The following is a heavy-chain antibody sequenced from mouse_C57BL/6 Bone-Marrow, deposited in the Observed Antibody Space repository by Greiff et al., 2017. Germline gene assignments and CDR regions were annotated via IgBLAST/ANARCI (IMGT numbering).Heavy chain of an antibody. CDR2: IYPRDGST. CDR3: ATYYAMDD. V-gene: IGHV1-85*01. CDR1: GYTFTSYA. J-gene: IGHJ4*01. Sequence: VQLQQSGPELVKPGASVKLSCKASGYTFTSYAINWVKQRPGQGLEWIGWIYPRDGSTKYNEKFKGKATLTVDTSSSTAYMELHSLTSEDSAVYFCATYYAMDDWGQGTSVTVSS.